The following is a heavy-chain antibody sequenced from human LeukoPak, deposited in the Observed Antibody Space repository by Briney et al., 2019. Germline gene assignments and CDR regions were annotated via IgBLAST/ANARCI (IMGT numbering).Heavy chain of an antibody. J-gene: IGHJ5*02. V-gene: IGHV3-7*01. D-gene: IGHD7-27*01. CDR1: GFTFSTYW. CDR3: SRMGGSYWGREVNWFDP. Sequence: PGGSLRLSCAASGFTFSTYWMSWVRQAPGKGLEWVANIKQDGSDKYYVDSVKGRFTISRDNAQSSLYLQMGSLRPEDTAVYYLSRMGGSYWGREVNWFDPWGQGTLVAVSS. CDR2: IKQDGSDK.